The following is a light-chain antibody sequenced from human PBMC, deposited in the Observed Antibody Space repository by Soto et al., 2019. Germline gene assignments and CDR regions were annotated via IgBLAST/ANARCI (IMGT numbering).Light chain of an antibody. J-gene: IGKJ5*01. Sequence: IELTQSPGTLSLSPWERATLSWRVRQTTSPKYVAWYQQRRALAPRPLVYGASNRAAGVPDRCIGSGSGSEFSLTIVGLEPEDFAVYFGQHFGSTPPVIVGQGTRLEIK. V-gene: IGKV3-20*01. CDR3: QHFGSTPPVI. CDR2: GAS. CDR1: QTTSPKY.